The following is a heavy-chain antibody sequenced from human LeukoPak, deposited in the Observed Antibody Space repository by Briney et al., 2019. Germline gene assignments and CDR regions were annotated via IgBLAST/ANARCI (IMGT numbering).Heavy chain of an antibody. CDR1: GFTFSDYY. J-gene: IGHJ4*02. D-gene: IGHD3-3*01. CDR3: ARAGIILRFLEWLSPYFDY. CDR2: ISSSGSTI. Sequence: GGSLRLSCAASGFTFSDYYMSWIRQAPGKGLEWVSYISSSGSTIYYADSVKGRFTISRDNAKNSLYLQMNSLRAEDTAVYYCARAGIILRFLEWLSPYFDYWGRGTLVTVSS. V-gene: IGHV3-11*01.